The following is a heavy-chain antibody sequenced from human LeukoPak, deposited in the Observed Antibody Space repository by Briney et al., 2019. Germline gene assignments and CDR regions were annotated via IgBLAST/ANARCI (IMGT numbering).Heavy chain of an antibody. CDR3: ARGAGPPWFDP. CDR1: NGSISSNTYF. V-gene: IGHV4-61*02. D-gene: IGHD6-19*01. J-gene: IGHJ5*02. CDR2: MSSSGIS. Sequence: SETLSLTCTVSNGSISSNTYFWSWIRQPAGKGLEWIGRMSSSGISTYSPSLKSRVTISIDTSRNQFSMNLNSVTAADTAVYCARGAGPPWFDPWGQGTLVTVSS.